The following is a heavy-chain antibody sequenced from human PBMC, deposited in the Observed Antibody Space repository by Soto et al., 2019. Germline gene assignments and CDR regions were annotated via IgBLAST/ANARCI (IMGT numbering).Heavy chain of an antibody. J-gene: IGHJ6*02. CDR3: ASRSNCSSTSCYSSMSDYYGMDV. V-gene: IGHV3-48*03. CDR2: ISSSGSTI. D-gene: IGHD2-2*02. Sequence: PGGSLRLSCAASGFTFSSYKMNWVRQAPGKGLEWVSYISSSGSTIYYADSVKGRFTISRDNAKNSLYLQMNSLRAEDTAVYYCASRSNCSSTSCYSSMSDYYGMDVWGQGTTVTVSS. CDR1: GFTFSSYK.